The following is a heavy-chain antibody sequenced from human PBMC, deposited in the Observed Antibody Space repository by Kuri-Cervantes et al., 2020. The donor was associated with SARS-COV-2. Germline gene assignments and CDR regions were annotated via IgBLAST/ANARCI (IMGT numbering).Heavy chain of an antibody. J-gene: IGHJ3*02. CDR1: GYTFTSYG. V-gene: IGHV1-18*01. CDR3: ATLGEGPEASSAFDI. D-gene: IGHD3-16*01. Sequence: ASVKVSCKASGYTFTSYGISWVRQDPGQGLEWMGWISAYNGNTNYAQKLQGRVTMTTDTSTSTAYMELRSLRSDDTAVYYCATLGEGPEASSAFDIWGQGTMVTVSS. CDR2: ISAYNGNT.